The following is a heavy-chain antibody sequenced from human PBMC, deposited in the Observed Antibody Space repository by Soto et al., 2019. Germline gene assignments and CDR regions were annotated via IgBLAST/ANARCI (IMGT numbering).Heavy chain of an antibody. J-gene: IGHJ4*02. V-gene: IGHV4-39*01. D-gene: IGHD2-21*02. Sequence: PGTLSISCTFTVDSINIRSYYWGWIRQPRGKGLEWIGSIYYSGRTYNNPSLRSRVSMSIDTSKDQFSLKLKSVTAADTALYFCARQRTSVVTQAYFDVWGPGSMVTVSS. CDR3: ARQRTSVVTQAYFDV. CDR2: IYYSGRT. CDR1: VDSINIRSYY.